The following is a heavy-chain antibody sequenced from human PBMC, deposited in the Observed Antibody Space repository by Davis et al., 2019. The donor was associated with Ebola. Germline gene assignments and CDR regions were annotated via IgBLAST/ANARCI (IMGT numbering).Heavy chain of an antibody. D-gene: IGHD3-10*01. CDR3: ARDRAVHPWYFDL. CDR1: GGSISSYY. J-gene: IGHJ2*01. CDR2: IYYSGST. Sequence: PSETLSLTCTVSGGSISSYYWSWIRQPPGKGLEWIGYIYYSGSTNYNPSLKSRVTISVDTSKNQFSLKLSSVTAADTAVYYCARDRAVHPWYFDLWGRGTLVTVSS. V-gene: IGHV4-59*01.